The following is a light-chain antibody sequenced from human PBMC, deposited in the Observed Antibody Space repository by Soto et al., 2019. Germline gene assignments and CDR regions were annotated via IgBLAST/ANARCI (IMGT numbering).Light chain of an antibody. CDR1: SSNIGAGYD. CDR2: GNS. V-gene: IGLV1-40*01. J-gene: IGLJ2*01. CDR3: QSYDSSLSYGV. Sequence: QSVLTQPPSVSGAPGQRVTISFTGSSSNIGAGYDVHWYQQLPGTAPKLLISGNSNRPSGVPDRFSGSKSGTSSSLAITGRQAEYEAASYCQSYDSSLSYGVYGGRTKLT.